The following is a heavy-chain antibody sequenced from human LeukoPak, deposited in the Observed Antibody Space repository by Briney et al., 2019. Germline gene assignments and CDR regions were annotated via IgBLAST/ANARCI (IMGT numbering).Heavy chain of an antibody. J-gene: IGHJ5*02. D-gene: IGHD5-12*01. CDR2: IYHSGST. V-gene: IGHV4-38-2*02. CDR1: GYSISSGYY. CDR3: ARGAVLRGYSGYEYNWFDP. Sequence: PSETLSLTCTVSGYSISSGYYWGWIRQPPGKGLEWIGSIYHSGSTYYNPSLKSRVTISVDTSKNQFSLKLSSVTAADTAVYYCARGAVLRGYSGYEYNWFDPWGQGTLVTVSS.